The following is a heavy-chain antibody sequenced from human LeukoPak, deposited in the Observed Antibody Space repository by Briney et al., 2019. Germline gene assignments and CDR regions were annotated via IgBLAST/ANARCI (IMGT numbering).Heavy chain of an antibody. D-gene: IGHD3-3*01. V-gene: IGHV4-34*01. J-gene: IGHJ4*02. Sequence: PSETLSLTCAVYGGSFSGYYWSWIRQPPGKGLEWIGEINHSGSTNYNPSLKSRVTISVDTSKNQFSLKLGSVTAADTAVYYCARRSIFGVVPLDYWGQGTLVTVSS. CDR2: INHSGST. CDR3: ARRSIFGVVPLDY. CDR1: GGSFSGYY.